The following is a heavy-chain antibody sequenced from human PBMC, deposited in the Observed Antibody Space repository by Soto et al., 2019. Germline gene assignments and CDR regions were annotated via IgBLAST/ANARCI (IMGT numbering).Heavy chain of an antibody. CDR3: AKDRQWLVIDY. V-gene: IGHV3-30*18. Sequence: PVGSLRLSCAASGFTFSSYGMHWVRQAPGKGLEWVAVISYDGSNKYYADSVKGRFTISRDNSKNTLYLQMNSLRAEDTAVYYCAKDRQWLVIDYWGQGTLVTVSS. D-gene: IGHD6-19*01. CDR2: ISYDGSNK. CDR1: GFTFSSYG. J-gene: IGHJ4*02.